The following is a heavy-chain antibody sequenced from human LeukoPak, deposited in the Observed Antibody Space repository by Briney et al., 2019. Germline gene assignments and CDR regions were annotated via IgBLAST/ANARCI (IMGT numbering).Heavy chain of an antibody. J-gene: IGHJ4*02. Sequence: SETLSLTCSVSGGSIRSYYWSWIRQSPGKGLEWIGYIYDGGSTKYNPSLKSRVTMSPDMSKNQFSLKLTSVTAADTAVYYCARLESGVLGDPYYYDSTGYNYRGYFDSWGQGTLVTVSS. CDR2: IYDGGST. V-gene: IGHV4-59*08. CDR1: GGSIRSYY. D-gene: IGHD3-22*01. CDR3: ARLESGVLGDPYYYDSTGYNYRGYFDS.